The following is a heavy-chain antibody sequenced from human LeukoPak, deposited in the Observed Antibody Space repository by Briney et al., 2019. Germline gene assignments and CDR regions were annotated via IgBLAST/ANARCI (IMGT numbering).Heavy chain of an antibody. Sequence: GGSLRLSCAASGLTFSSYAMSWVRQAPGKGLEWVSVISGSGGSTYYADSVKGRFTISRDNSKNTLYLQMNSLRADDTAVYYCAKETTVTYTADYWGQGTLVAVSS. CDR2: ISGSGGST. J-gene: IGHJ4*02. D-gene: IGHD4-17*01. CDR3: AKETTVTYTADY. V-gene: IGHV3-23*01. CDR1: GLTFSSYA.